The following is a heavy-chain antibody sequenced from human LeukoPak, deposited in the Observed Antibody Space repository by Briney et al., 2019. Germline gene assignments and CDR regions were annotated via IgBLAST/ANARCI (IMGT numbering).Heavy chain of an antibody. CDR2: IIPIFGTA. D-gene: IGHD2-2*01. Sequence: ASVKVSCKASGGTFSSYAISWVRQAPGQGLEWMGGIIPIFGTANYAQKFQGRVTITADESTSTAYMELSSLRSEDTAVYYCARGIVVVPASTYYYYGMDVWGKGTTVTASS. CDR1: GGTFSSYA. J-gene: IGHJ6*04. V-gene: IGHV1-69*13. CDR3: ARGIVVVPASTYYYYGMDV.